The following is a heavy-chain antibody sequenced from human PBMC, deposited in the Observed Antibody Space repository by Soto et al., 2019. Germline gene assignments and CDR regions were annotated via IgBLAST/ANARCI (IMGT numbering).Heavy chain of an antibody. CDR2: ISGSAGST. Sequence: EVQLLESGGGLVQPGGSLRLSCAASGFTFSSYAMSWVRQAPGKGLEWVSAISGSAGSTYYADSVKGRFTISRDNPKNSLYLHLNSLSADDTAVFYCTKDLWPYLPAGGEFDSWVQGTLVTVSS. V-gene: IGHV3-23*01. D-gene: IGHD3-16*01. CDR1: GFTFSSYA. J-gene: IGHJ4*02. CDR3: TKDLWPYLPAGGEFDS.